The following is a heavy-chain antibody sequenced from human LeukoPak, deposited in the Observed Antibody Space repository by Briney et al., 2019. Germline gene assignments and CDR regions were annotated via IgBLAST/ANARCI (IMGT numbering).Heavy chain of an antibody. V-gene: IGHV1-46*01. D-gene: IGHD3-16*01. J-gene: IGHJ4*02. CDR3: ARAYDYYKPEFDY. CDR1: GYTFTSYY. Sequence: ASMKVSCTASGYTFTSYYMHWVRQAPGQGLEWMGIANPNGGSTNYAQKFQDRVTMTWDMATTTVYMELSSLRSEDTAVYYCARAYDYYKPEFDYWGQGTVVTVSS. CDR2: ANPNGGST.